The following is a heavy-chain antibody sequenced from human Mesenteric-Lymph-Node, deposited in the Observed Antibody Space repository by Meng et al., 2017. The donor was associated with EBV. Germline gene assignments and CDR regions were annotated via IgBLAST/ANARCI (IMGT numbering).Heavy chain of an antibody. CDR3: ARVEVGITSGDY. V-gene: IGHV1-18*01. D-gene: IGHD1-26*01. CDR2: INAYNGDT. Sequence: QAPLVQSGGDVKKPGASVKVPCKASGYTFTNYGITWVRQAPGQGLEWMGWINAYNGDTNYAQTLQGRVTMTTDTSTSTAYMELRSLRSDDTAVYYCARVEVGITSGDYWGQGTLVTVSS. CDR1: GYTFTNYG. J-gene: IGHJ4*02.